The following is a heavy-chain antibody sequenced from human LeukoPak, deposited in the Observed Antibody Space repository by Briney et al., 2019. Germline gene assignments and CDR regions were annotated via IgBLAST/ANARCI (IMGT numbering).Heavy chain of an antibody. CDR3: ARDQEGFDY. V-gene: IGHV1-46*01. J-gene: IGHJ4*02. CDR2: IYPRDGST. Sequence: ASVKVSCKASGYTFTSNYVHWVRQAPGQGLEWVGMIYPRDGSTSYTQKFQGRVIVSRDTFTSTVHMELSGLRSEDTAVYYCARDQEGFDYWGQGTLVTVSS. CDR1: GYTFTSNY.